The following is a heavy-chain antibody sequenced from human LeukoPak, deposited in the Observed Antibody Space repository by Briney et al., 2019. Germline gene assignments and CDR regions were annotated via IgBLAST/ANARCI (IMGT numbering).Heavy chain of an antibody. V-gene: IGHV1-2*02. CDR2: INPNSGGT. J-gene: IGHJ5*02. D-gene: IGHD3-3*01. CDR1: GYTFTGYY. CDR3: TRDRVPNWLGP. Sequence: ASVKVSCKTSGYTFTGYYAHWVRQAPGQGLEWMGWINPNSGGTNYAQKFQDRVTITRDTSIRTVFMELRNLSADDTAVYFCTRDRVPNWLGPWGQGTLITVSS.